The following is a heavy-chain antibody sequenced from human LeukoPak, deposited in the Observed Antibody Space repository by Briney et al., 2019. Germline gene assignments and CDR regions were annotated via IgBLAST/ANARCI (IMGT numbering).Heavy chain of an antibody. D-gene: IGHD5-24*01. CDR2: IYPDDSDT. V-gene: IGHV5-51*01. J-gene: IGHJ4*02. CDR3: AGPVEMATSPFDY. CDR1: GYIFANYW. Sequence: GESLKISCKGSGYIFANYWIAWVRQMPGKGLEWMGIIYPDDSDTRYSPSFQGQVTISADKSIATAYLQWSSLKASDTAMYYCAGPVEMATSPFDYWGQGTLVTVSS.